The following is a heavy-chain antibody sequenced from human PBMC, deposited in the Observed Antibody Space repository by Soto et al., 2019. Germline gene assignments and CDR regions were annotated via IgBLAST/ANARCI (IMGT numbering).Heavy chain of an antibody. CDR1: GDSISDYFY. CDR3: AREVRGGFTGIFDQ. V-gene: IGHV4-4*07. J-gene: IGHJ4*02. D-gene: IGHD2-15*01. CDR2: IYTDGTT. Sequence: QVQLQGSGPGQVKPSETLSLTYTVSGDSISDYFYWSWIRQPAGKGLEWIGRIYTDGTTKYNPSLKSRVTLSLDKPKNQFSLRLSSVTAADTVVYYFAREVRGGFTGIFDQWGRGSRVTVSS.